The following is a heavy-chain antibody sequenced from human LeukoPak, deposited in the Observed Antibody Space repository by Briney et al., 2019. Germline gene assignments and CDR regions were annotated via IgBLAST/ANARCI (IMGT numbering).Heavy chain of an antibody. CDR1: GGTFSSYA. Sequence: SVKVSCKASGGTFSSYAISWVRQAPGQGLEWMGGIIPIFGTANYAQKFQGRVTITADESTSTAYMELSSLRSEDTAVYYCARPVAAAGTWGAGYWGQGTLSPSPQ. D-gene: IGHD6-13*01. J-gene: IGHJ4*02. CDR2: IIPIFGTA. V-gene: IGHV1-69*13. CDR3: ARPVAAAGTWGAGY.